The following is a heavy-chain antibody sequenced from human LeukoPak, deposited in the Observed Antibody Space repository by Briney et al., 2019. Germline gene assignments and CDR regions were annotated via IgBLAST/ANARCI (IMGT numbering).Heavy chain of an antibody. J-gene: IGHJ4*02. CDR2: ISGSGGST. CDR1: GFTFSSYA. V-gene: IGHV3-23*01. D-gene: IGHD6-13*01. CDR3: AKDNYPLSSSWYGGDY. Sequence: PGGSLRLSCAASGFTFSSYAMSWVRQAPGKGLEWVSAISGSGGSTYYADSVKGRFTISRDNSKNTLYLQMNSLRAEDTAVYYCAKDNYPLSSSWYGGDYWGQGTLVTVSS.